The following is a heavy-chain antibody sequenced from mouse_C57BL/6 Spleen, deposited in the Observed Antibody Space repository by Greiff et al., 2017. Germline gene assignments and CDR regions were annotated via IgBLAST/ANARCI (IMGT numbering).Heavy chain of an antibody. CDR1: GYTFTSYW. CDR2: INPSNGGT. Sequence: QVQLRQPGTELVKPGASVKLSCKASGYTFTSYWMHWVKQRPGQGLEWIGNINPSNGGTNYNEKFKSKATLTVDKSSSTAYMQLSSLTSEDSAVYYCARGVTTVVARYWYFDVWGTGTTVTVSS. D-gene: IGHD1-1*01. J-gene: IGHJ1*03. V-gene: IGHV1-53*01. CDR3: ARGVTTVVARYWYFDV.